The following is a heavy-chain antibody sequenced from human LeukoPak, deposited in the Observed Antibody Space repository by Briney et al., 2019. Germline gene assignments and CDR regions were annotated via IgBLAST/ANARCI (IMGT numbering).Heavy chain of an antibody. CDR2: IWYDGSNK. Sequence: GGSLRPSCAASGFTFSSYGMHWVRQAPGKGLEWVAVIWYDGSNKYYADSVKGRFTISRDNSKNTLYLQMNSLRAEDTAVYYCARDAAAGTLPYYFDYWGQGTLVTVSS. CDR1: GFTFSSYG. J-gene: IGHJ4*02. V-gene: IGHV3-33*01. CDR3: ARDAAAGTLPYYFDY. D-gene: IGHD6-13*01.